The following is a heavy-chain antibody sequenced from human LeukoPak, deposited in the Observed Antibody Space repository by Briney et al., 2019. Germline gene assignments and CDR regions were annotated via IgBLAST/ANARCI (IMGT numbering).Heavy chain of an antibody. CDR1: GFTLSSYV. V-gene: IGHV3-23*01. CDR3: AKDSKIVGPTFRSYHYMDV. CDR2: ISGSGGRT. J-gene: IGHJ6*03. Sequence: PGGSLRLSCAASGFTLSSYVMSWVRQAPGKGLEWVSGISGSGGRTYYADSVKGRFTISRDNSKNTLYLQMNSLRAEDTAVYYCAKDSKIVGPTFRSYHYMDVWGKGTTVTVSS. D-gene: IGHD1-26*01.